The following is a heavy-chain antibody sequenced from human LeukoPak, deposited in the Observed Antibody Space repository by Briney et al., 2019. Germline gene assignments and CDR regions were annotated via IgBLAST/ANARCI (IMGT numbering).Heavy chain of an antibody. V-gene: IGHV3-30*03. D-gene: IGHD3-16*02. J-gene: IGHJ3*02. CDR3: ARDGMGVIKAFDI. Sequence: PGGSLRLSCAASGFTFSSYGMHWVRQAPGKGLEWVAVISYDGSNKYYADSVKGRFTISRDNSKNTLYLQMNSLRAEDTAVYYCARDGMGVIKAFDIWGQGTMVTVSS. CDR1: GFTFSSYG. CDR2: ISYDGSNK.